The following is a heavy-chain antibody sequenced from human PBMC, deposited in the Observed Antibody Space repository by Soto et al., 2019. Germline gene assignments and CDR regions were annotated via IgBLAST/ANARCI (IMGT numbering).Heavy chain of an antibody. V-gene: IGHV3-30*18. CDR2: ISYDGSNK. CDR1: GFTFSNYG. Sequence: GGSLRLSCVASGFTFSNYGMHWVRQAPGKGLEWVAVISYDGSNKYYADSVKGRFTISRDNSKNTLYLQMTSLRTEDTALYHCAKLDAGGLQYAYYAMDVWGQGTTVSVYS. J-gene: IGHJ6*02. D-gene: IGHD2-15*01. CDR3: AKLDAGGLQYAYYAMDV.